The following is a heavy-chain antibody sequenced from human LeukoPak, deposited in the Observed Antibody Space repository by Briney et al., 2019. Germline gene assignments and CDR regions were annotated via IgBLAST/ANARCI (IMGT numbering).Heavy chain of an antibody. CDR1: GLTFRNYW. CDR3: ATGGEQYYDY. D-gene: IGHD1/OR15-1a*01. J-gene: IGHJ4*02. V-gene: IGHV3-74*01. CDR2: ITSDGSDT. Sequence: GGSLRLSCVASGLTFRNYWMHWVRQAPGKGLMWLSRITSDGSDTIYADSGKGRFTISRDNAKNTLYLQMNSLSAADTAVYYCATGGEQYYDYWGQGTLVTVSS.